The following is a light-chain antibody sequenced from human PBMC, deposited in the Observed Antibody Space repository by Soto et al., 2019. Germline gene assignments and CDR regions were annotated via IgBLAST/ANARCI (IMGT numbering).Light chain of an antibody. CDR2: AAS. J-gene: IGKJ2*02. CDR1: QGISSY. Sequence: DIQLTQSPSFLSASVGDRVTITCRASQGISSYLAWYQQKPGKAPKLLIYAASTLQSGVPSRFSGSVSGTEFTLTISSLQPEDFANYYCQQLNSYPRTFGQGTKLEIK. V-gene: IGKV1-9*01. CDR3: QQLNSYPRT.